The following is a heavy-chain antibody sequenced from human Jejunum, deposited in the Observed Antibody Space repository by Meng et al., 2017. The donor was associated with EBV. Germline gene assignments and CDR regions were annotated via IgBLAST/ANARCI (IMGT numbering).Heavy chain of an antibody. CDR2: DNPNSGVT. J-gene: IGHJ4*02. CDR1: GYTFTDYY. D-gene: IGHD5-18*01. Sequence: QVQLVQSGTEVKESGASVKVSCKASGYTFTDYYLHWVRQAPGQGLEWMGRDNPNSGVTNYAEKFQGRVTMTRDTSISTSYMEVSRLTSDDTAVYYCARPISGYTYYFDYWGQGTLVTVSS. CDR3: ARPISGYTYYFDY. V-gene: IGHV1-2*06.